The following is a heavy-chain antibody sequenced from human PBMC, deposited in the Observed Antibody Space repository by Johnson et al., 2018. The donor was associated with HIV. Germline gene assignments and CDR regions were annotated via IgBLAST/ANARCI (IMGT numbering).Heavy chain of an antibody. Sequence: QVQLVESGGGVVQPGRSLRLSCAASGFTFSSYGMHWVRQAPGKGLEWVAVISNDGSSKYYAESLKGRISISRDNSMNTLYLQMNRLRAEDTAVYYFSTFGYTSGWIVTDDAFDVWGHGTLVTVSS. CDR1: GFTFSSYG. CDR2: ISNDGSSK. D-gene: IGHD6-19*01. CDR3: STFGYTSGWIVTDDAFDV. V-gene: IGHV3-30*03. J-gene: IGHJ3*01.